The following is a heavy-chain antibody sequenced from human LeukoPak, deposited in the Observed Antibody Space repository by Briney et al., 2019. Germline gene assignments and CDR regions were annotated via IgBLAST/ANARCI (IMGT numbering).Heavy chain of an antibody. CDR3: ARDPGWYYFDY. CDR2: ITTDGITT. CDR1: GFTLINYW. V-gene: IGHV3-74*01. Sequence: GGSLTLSFTASGFTLINYWMLWVRPVTGEARVWVSRITTDGITTNYADSVKGRFTISRDNAKNTLYLQMNSLRVEDTAIYYCARDPGWYYFDYWGQGNLVTVSS. J-gene: IGHJ4*01.